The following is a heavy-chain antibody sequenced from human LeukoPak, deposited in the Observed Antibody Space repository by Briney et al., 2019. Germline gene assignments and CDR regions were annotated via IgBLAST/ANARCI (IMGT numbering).Heavy chain of an antibody. CDR3: ASPIVVVVAATPLDV. CDR1: GFTFDDYA. J-gene: IGHJ6*02. Sequence: GGSLRLSCAASGFTFDDYAMHWVRQAPGKGLEWVSGISWNSGSIGYADSVKGRFTTSRDNAKNSLYLQMNSPRAEDTAVYYCASPIVVVVAATPLDVWGQGTTVTVSS. V-gene: IGHV3-9*01. D-gene: IGHD2-15*01. CDR2: ISWNSGSI.